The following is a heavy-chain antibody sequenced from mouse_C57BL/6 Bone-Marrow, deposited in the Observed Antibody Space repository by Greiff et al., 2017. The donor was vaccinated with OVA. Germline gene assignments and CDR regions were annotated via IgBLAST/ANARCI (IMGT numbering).Heavy chain of an antibody. Sequence: EVQGVESGGDLVKPGGSLKLSCAASGFTFSSYGMYWVRQTPDKRLEWVATISSGGSYTYYPDSVKGRFTISRDNAKNTLYLQMSSLKSEDTAMYYCARQRGNYKGDYWGQGTSVTVSS. J-gene: IGHJ4*01. D-gene: IGHD2-12*01. CDR2: ISSGGSYT. CDR1: GFTFSSYG. V-gene: IGHV5-6*01. CDR3: ARQRGNYKGDY.